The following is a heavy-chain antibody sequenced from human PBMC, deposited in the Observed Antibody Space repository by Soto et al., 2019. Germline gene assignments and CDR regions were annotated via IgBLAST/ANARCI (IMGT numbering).Heavy chain of an antibody. V-gene: IGHV3-30*03. Sequence: GASLRLYCAASGFPFSDLGIHWVRQAPGKGLEWVAIISYDGILKYYADSVKGRFTISRDTSKGAVYLQMNSLTPEDTAVYYCARDRVYYGMDVWGQGITVTVSS. D-gene: IGHD3-10*01. CDR1: GFPFSDLG. CDR2: ISYDGILK. J-gene: IGHJ6*02. CDR3: ARDRVYYGMDV.